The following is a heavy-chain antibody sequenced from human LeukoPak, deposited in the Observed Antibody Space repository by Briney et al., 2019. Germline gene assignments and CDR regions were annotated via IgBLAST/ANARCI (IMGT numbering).Heavy chain of an antibody. V-gene: IGHV3-11*05. CDR3: ARAANTAAGTPTLAIDY. J-gene: IGHJ4*02. CDR1: GFTFSDYY. D-gene: IGHD6-13*01. Sequence: GGSLRLSCVASGFTFSDYYMSWIRQAPGKGLEWVSYIPSTSSYTSYADSVKGRFTISRDNATNSLYLQMNSLRAEDTAVYYCARAANTAAGTPTLAIDYWGQGTLVTVPS. CDR2: IPSTSSYT.